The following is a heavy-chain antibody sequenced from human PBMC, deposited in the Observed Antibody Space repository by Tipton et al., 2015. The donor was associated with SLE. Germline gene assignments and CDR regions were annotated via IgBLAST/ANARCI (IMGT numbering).Heavy chain of an antibody. CDR2: LSSSGETT. CDR3: ARRAEIGDWYLDL. CDR1: GFSLSAYG. J-gene: IGHJ2*01. Sequence: SLRLSCAASGFSLSAYGMHWVRQAPGKGLEWVSTLSSSGETTYYADSVKGRFTISRDNSKNTLYLQMNSLTAEDMAMYYCARRAEIGDWYLDLWGRGTLVTVSS. D-gene: IGHD3-3*01. V-gene: IGHV3-23*01.